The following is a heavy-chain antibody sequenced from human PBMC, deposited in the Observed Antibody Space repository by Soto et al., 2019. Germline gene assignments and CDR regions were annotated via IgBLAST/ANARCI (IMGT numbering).Heavy chain of an antibody. CDR3: ARGQSRISTFYYFDY. D-gene: IGHD2-15*01. Sequence: SETLSLTCAVYGGSFSGYYWSWIRQPPGKGLEWIGEINHSGSTNYNPSLKSRVTISVDTSKNQFSLKLSSVTAADTAVYYCARGQSRISTFYYFDYWGQGTLVTVSS. V-gene: IGHV4-34*01. CDR1: GGSFSGYY. J-gene: IGHJ4*02. CDR2: INHSGST.